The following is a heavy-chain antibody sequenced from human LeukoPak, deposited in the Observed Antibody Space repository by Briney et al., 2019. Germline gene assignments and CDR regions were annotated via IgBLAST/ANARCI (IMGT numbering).Heavy chain of an antibody. Sequence: PGGSLRLSCAASGFTFSSYSINWVRQAPGKGLGWVSYIGSSGTTMYYADSVKGRFTISRDNAKNSLYLQMNSLRVEDTAVYYCARDADTSQGGMDVWGQGTTVTVSS. J-gene: IGHJ6*02. V-gene: IGHV3-48*04. CDR2: IGSSGTTM. CDR3: ARDADTSQGGMDV. CDR1: GFTFSSYS.